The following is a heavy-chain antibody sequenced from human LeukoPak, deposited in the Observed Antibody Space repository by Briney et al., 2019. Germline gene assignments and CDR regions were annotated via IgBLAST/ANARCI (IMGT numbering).Heavy chain of an antibody. Sequence: ASVKVSCKASGYTFTSYDINWVRQATGQGLEWMGWMNPNSGNTGYAQKFQGRVTMTRNTSISTAYMELRSLTSDDTAVYYCARAGAVVDNWFDPWGQGTLVTVSS. CDR1: GYTFTSYD. V-gene: IGHV1-8*01. J-gene: IGHJ5*02. CDR3: ARAGAVVDNWFDP. CDR2: MNPNSGNT. D-gene: IGHD2-15*01.